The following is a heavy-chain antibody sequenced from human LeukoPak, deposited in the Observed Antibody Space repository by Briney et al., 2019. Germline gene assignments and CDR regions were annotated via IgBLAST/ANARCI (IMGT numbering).Heavy chain of an antibody. CDR3: ARLAVAGTVNFDY. V-gene: IGHV4-4*07. CDR2: IYTSGST. Sequence: SETLSLTCTVSGGSISSYYWSWIRQPAGKGLEWIGRIYTSGSTNYNPSLKSRATMSVDTSKNQFSLKLSSVTAADTAVYYCARLAVAGTVNFDYWGQGTLVTVSS. CDR1: GGSISSYY. J-gene: IGHJ4*02. D-gene: IGHD6-19*01.